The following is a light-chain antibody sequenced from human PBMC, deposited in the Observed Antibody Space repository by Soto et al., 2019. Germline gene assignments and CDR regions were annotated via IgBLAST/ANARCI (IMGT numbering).Light chain of an antibody. J-gene: IGKJ1*01. CDR3: QQGNTWPWT. Sequence: EIVLTQSPATLSLSPGERATLSCRASQSVGSSLAWYQQKLGQAPRLLIYAASDRAPGIPGRFSGSGSGTDFTLIISSLEPEDFAFYYCQQGNTWPWTFGQGTKVDIK. CDR1: QSVGSS. V-gene: IGKV3-11*01. CDR2: AAS.